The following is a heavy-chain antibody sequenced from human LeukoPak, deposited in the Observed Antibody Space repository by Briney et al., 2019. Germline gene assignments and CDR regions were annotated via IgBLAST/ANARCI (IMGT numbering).Heavy chain of an antibody. Sequence: GGPLRLSCAASGFTFDDYGMSWVRQAPGKGLEWVSGTNWNGGSTGYADSVKGRFTISRDNARNSLYLQMNSLGAEDTALYFCARRRVTVVRGVDITSYYFDYWGQGTLVTVSS. J-gene: IGHJ4*02. CDR3: ARRRVTVVRGVDITSYYFDY. CDR1: GFTFDDYG. D-gene: IGHD3-10*01. V-gene: IGHV3-20*04. CDR2: TNWNGGST.